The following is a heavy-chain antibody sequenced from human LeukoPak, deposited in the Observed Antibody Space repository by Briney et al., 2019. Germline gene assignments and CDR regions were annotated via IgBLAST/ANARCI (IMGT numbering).Heavy chain of an antibody. Sequence: PSETLCLTCTVSGGSISSGTYYWGWIRQPPGKGLEWIGSIYYSGSTSYNPSLKSRVTISVDTSKNQFSLKLSSVTAADTAVYYCARRGYYRVQGTLVTVSS. CDR2: IYYSGST. CDR3: ARRGYY. CDR1: GGSISSGTYY. J-gene: IGHJ4*02. V-gene: IGHV4-39*01. D-gene: IGHD3-16*01.